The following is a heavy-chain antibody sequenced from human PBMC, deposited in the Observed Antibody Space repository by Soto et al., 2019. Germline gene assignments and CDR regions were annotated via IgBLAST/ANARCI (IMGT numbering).Heavy chain of an antibody. J-gene: IGHJ5*02. CDR3: ARWSSGWYRGNIWFDP. Sequence: QLQLQESGPGLVKPSETLSLTCTVSGGSISSSSYYWGWIRQPPGKGLEWIGSIYYSGSTYYNPSLKSRVTISVDTSKNQFSLKLSSVTAADTAVYYCARWSSGWYRGNIWFDPWGQGTLVTVSS. CDR2: IYYSGST. CDR1: GGSISSSSYY. D-gene: IGHD6-19*01. V-gene: IGHV4-39*01.